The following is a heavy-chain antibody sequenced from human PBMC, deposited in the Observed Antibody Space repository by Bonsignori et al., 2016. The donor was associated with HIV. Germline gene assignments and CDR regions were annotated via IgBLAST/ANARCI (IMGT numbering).Heavy chain of an antibody. V-gene: IGHV2-70*04. J-gene: IGHJ4*02. D-gene: IGHD3-22*01. CDR3: ARIRPINYYDSSGYDYYFDY. CDR1: GFSLSTSGMR. CDR2: IDWDDDK. Sequence: QVTLKESGPALVKPTQTLTLTCTFSGFSLSTSGMRVSWIRQPPGKALEWLARIDWDDDKFYSTSLKTRLTISKDTSKNQVVLTMTNMDPVDTVTYYCARIRPINYYDSSGYDYYFDYWGQGTLVTVSS.